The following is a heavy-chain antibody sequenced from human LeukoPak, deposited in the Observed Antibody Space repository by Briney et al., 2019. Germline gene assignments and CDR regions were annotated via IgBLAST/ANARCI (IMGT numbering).Heavy chain of an antibody. J-gene: IGHJ6*03. D-gene: IGHD3-3*01. V-gene: IGHV3-48*03. CDR2: ISSSGRTT. CDR1: GFTFSSYE. Sequence: PGGSLRLSCTASGFTFSSYEMNWVRQAPGKGLEWVSYISSSGRTTYYADSVKGRFTISRDSAKNSLYLQMNSLRAEDTAVYYCARQGVLEWLGLSYYYYMDVWGKGTTVTVSS. CDR3: ARQGVLEWLGLSYYYYMDV.